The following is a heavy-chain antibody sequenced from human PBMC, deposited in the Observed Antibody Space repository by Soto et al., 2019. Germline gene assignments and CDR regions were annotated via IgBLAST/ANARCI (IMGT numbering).Heavy chain of an antibody. CDR2: IYWDDDK. D-gene: IGHD1-7*01. Sequence: QITLKESGPTLVKPTQTLTLTCTFSGFSLSTSGVGVGWIRQPPGKALEWLVIIYWDDDKRYSPSLRSRVTITKDTSKNQVVLTMTNVDPVDTATYFCAHRRIGVSQWNYGDFGYWGQGTLVTVSS. CDR1: GFSLSTSGVG. J-gene: IGHJ4*02. CDR3: AHRRIGVSQWNYGDFGY. V-gene: IGHV2-5*02.